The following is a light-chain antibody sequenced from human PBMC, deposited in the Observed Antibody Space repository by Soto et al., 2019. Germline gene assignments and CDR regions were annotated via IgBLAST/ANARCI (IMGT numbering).Light chain of an antibody. CDR2: DVT. J-gene: IGLJ3*02. Sequence: QSALTQPSSVSGSPGQSITISCTGTSSDVGSYNYVSWYQHHPGKAPKLMIYDVTYRPSGVSHRFSGSKSGNTASLTISGLQAEDEADYYCATWDSALSAGVFGGGTKLTVL. V-gene: IGLV2-14*01. CDR3: ATWDSALSAGV. CDR1: SSDVGSYNY.